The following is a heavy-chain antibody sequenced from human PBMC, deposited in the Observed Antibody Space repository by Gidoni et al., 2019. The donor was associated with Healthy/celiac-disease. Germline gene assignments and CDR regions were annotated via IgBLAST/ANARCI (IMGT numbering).Heavy chain of an antibody. D-gene: IGHD4-17*01. CDR1: GYTFTSYG. V-gene: IGHV1-18*01. J-gene: IGHJ3*02. CDR2: ISAYNGNT. Sequence: QVQLVHSGAEVKKPGASVKVSCKASGYTFTSYGISWVRQAPGQGLEWMGWISAYNGNTNYAQKLQGRVTMTTDTSTSTAYMELRSLRSDDTAVYYCARDTPDYGGNSGLGAFDIWGQGTMVTVSS. CDR3: ARDTPDYGGNSGLGAFDI.